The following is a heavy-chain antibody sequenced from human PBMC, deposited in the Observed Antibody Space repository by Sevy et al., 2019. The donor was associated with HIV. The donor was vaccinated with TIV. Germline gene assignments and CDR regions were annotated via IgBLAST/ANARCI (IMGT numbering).Heavy chain of an antibody. V-gene: IGHV1-46*01. CDR1: GDTFTNNC. J-gene: IGHJ4*02. Sequence: ASVKVSCKASGDTFTNNCIHWVRQAPGEGLEWMGMVDPSAGNTTYAQKFQGRVTMTRDTSTSILYMELSSLRSEDTAVYYCARADPDQHFDSWGQGILVTVSS. CDR3: ARADPDQHFDS. CDR2: VDPSAGNT.